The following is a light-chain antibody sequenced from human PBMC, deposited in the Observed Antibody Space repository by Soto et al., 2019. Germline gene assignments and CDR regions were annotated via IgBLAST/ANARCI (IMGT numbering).Light chain of an antibody. CDR3: QSYDSSLSGGV. Sequence: QSVLTQPPSVSGAPGQRVTISCTGSSSNIGAGYGVHGYQQLPGTAPKLLIYGNSNRPSGVPDRFSGSKSGTSASLAITGLQAEDEADYYCQSYDSSLSGGVFGGGTKLTVL. V-gene: IGLV1-40*01. CDR2: GNS. CDR1: SSNIGAGYG. J-gene: IGLJ3*02.